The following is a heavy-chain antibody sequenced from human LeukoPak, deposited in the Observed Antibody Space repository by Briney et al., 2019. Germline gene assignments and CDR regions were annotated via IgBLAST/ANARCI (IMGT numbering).Heavy chain of an antibody. V-gene: IGHV3-23*01. CDR2: ISGSGGST. D-gene: IGHD6-19*01. Sequence: GGSLRLSCAASGFTFSSYAMSWVRQAPGKGLEWVSAISGSGGSTYYADSVKGRFTISRDNSKNTLYLQMNSLRAEDTAVYYCARDISSGWPRGGGYFDYWGQGTLVTVSS. CDR1: GFTFSSYA. J-gene: IGHJ4*02. CDR3: ARDISSGWPRGGGYFDY.